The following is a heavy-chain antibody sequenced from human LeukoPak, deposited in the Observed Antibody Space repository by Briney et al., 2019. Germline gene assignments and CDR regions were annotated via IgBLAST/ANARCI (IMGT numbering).Heavy chain of an antibody. CDR1: GFTFSSYA. J-gene: IGHJ6*02. CDR3: ARVGYGDYVDYYYGMDV. Sequence: GGSLRLSCAASGFTFSSYAMHWVRQAPGKGLEWVAVISYDGSNKHYADSVKGRFTISRDNSKNTLYLQMNSLRAEDTAVYYCARVGYGDYVDYYYGMDVWGQGTTVTVSS. D-gene: IGHD4-17*01. V-gene: IGHV3-30-3*01. CDR2: ISYDGSNK.